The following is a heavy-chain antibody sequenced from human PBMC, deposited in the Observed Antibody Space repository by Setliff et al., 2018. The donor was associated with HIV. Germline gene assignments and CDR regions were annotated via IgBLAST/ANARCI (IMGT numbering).Heavy chain of an antibody. Sequence: SLTCAVYGGSFSGYYWSWIRQPPGKGLEWIGEINHSGSTNYNPSLKSRVTISVDTSKNQFSLKLSSVTAADTAVYYCASRRGGLYWYFDLWGRGTLVTVSS. D-gene: IGHD3-16*01. CDR1: GGSFSGYY. CDR2: INHSGST. J-gene: IGHJ2*01. V-gene: IGHV4-34*01. CDR3: ASRRGGLYWYFDL.